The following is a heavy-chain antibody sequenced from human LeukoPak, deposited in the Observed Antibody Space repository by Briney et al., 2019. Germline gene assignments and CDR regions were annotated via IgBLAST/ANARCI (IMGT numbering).Heavy chain of an antibody. D-gene: IGHD1-14*01. V-gene: IGHV3-74*01. CDR1: GFSFSSYW. Sequence: PGGSLRLSCVASGFSFSSYWMHWVRQDPGKGPVWVSRISSGGSDTKYVDSVKGRFTISRDYGKNTLYLEMNSLRVEDTAVYYCARDQTQAGPTTVDHWGQGTQVIVSS. CDR2: ISSGGSDT. CDR3: ARDQTQAGPTTVDH. J-gene: IGHJ4*02.